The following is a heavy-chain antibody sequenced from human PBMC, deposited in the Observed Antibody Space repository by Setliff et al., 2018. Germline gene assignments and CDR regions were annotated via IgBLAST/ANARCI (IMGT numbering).Heavy chain of an antibody. Sequence: GESLKISCKGSGYSFPSYWIAWVRQMPGKGLEWMGIIYPGDSDTRYSPSFQGQVTISADKSISTAYLQWSSLKASDTAMYYCARHPDYYGSGTYLDNNNRWFDPWGQGTLGTVSS. CDR1: GYSFPSYW. CDR3: ARHPDYYGSGTYLDNNNRWFDP. D-gene: IGHD3-10*01. J-gene: IGHJ5*02. V-gene: IGHV5-51*01. CDR2: IYPGDSDT.